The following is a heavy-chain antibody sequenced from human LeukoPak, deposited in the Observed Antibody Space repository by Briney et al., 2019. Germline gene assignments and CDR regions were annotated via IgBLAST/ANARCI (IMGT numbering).Heavy chain of an antibody. CDR2: IIPIFGTA. CDR3: ARADCSSTSCLPASFDP. D-gene: IGHD2-2*01. V-gene: IGHV1-69*05. J-gene: IGHJ5*02. Sequence: ASVKVSCKASGGTFSSYAISWVRQAPGQGLEWMGGIIPIFGTANYAQKFQGRVTITTDESTSTAYMELSRLRSDDTAVYYCARADCSSTSCLPASFDPWGQGTLVTVSS. CDR1: GGTFSSYA.